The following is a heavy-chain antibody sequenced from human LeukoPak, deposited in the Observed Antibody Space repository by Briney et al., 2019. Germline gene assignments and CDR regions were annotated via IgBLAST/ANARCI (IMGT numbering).Heavy chain of an antibody. J-gene: IGHJ2*01. Sequence: ETLSLTCTVSGGSISSYYWSWIRQPPGKGLEWIGYIYYSGTTNYNPSLKSRVTISVDTSKNQFSLKLSSVTAADTAVYYCASTPDFWSGYYGGYWYFDLWGRGTLVTVSS. D-gene: IGHD3-3*01. CDR2: IYYSGTT. V-gene: IGHV4-59*01. CDR1: GGSISSYY. CDR3: ASTPDFWSGYYGGYWYFDL.